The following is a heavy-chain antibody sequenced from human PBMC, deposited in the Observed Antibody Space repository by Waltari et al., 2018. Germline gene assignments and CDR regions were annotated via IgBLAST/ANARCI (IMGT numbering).Heavy chain of an antibody. V-gene: IGHV3-48*03. CDR1: GFTFSRFE. D-gene: IGHD1-26*01. CDR2: ISASGTSV. J-gene: IGHJ4*01. CDR3: ARGEGGANEY. Sequence: LVESGGALVQPGGSLTLSCTASGFTFSRFEMNWVRQAPGKGLVWCSYISASGTSVYYADSFKGRFTISRDNAKNSVYLEMNSLRADDTAIYYCARGEGGANEYWGQGTLVTVSS.